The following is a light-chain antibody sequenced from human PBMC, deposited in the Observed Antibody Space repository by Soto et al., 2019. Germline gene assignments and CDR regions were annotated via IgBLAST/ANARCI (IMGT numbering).Light chain of an antibody. CDR1: QDINNY. Sequence: DIQMTQSPSSLSASVGDRVTITCRASQDINNYLAWFQQKPGKAPKSLIYAASNLQSGVPSKFSGSGSGTDFTLTISSLQPEDFATYYCQQYNTYPPTFGQGTRLEIK. J-gene: IGKJ5*01. CDR2: AAS. V-gene: IGKV1-16*02. CDR3: QQYNTYPPT.